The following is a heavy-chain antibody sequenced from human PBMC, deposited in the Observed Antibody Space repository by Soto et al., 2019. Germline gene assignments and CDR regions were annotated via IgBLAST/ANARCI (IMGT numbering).Heavy chain of an antibody. Sequence: GGSLRLSCAASGFTFSSYAMSWVRQAPGKGLEWVSAISGSGGSTYYADSVKGRLTISRDNSKNTLYLQMNSLRAEDTAVYYCAKDDRSSIVVVVAATTFDYWGQGTLVTVSS. V-gene: IGHV3-23*01. CDR1: GFTFSSYA. CDR2: ISGSGGST. CDR3: AKDDRSSIVVVVAATTFDY. J-gene: IGHJ4*02. D-gene: IGHD2-15*01.